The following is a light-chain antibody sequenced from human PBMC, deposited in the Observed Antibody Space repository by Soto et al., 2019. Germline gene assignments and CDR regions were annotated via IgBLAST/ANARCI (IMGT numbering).Light chain of an antibody. V-gene: IGLV2-14*01. Sequence: QSVLTQPASVSGSPGQSITISCTGTSSDVGGYNYVSWYQQHPGKAPKLMLYEVSNRPSGVSNRFSGSKSGNTASLTISGLQAEDEADYYCSSYAGSSNVFGTGTKVTVL. CDR1: SSDVGGYNY. J-gene: IGLJ1*01. CDR3: SSYAGSSNV. CDR2: EVS.